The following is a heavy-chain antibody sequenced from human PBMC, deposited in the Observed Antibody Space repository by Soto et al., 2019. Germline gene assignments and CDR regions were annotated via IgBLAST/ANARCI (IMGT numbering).Heavy chain of an antibody. CDR2: IYYSGST. CDR3: ARADYDILTGYRALFDP. J-gene: IGHJ5*02. CDR1: GGSISSYY. V-gene: IGHV4-59*01. D-gene: IGHD3-9*01. Sequence: LSLTCTVSGGSISSYYWSWIRQPPGKGLEWIGYIYYSGSTNYNPSLKSRVTISVDTSKNQFSLKLSSVTAADTAVYYCARADYDILTGYRALFDPWGQGTLVTVSS.